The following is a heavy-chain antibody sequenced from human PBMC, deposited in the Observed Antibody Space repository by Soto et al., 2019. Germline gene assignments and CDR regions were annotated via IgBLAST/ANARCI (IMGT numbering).Heavy chain of an antibody. CDR2: IYYSGST. V-gene: IGHV4-59*01. D-gene: IGHD3-10*01. Sequence: SETLSLTCTVSGGSISSYYWSWIRQPPGKGLEWIGYIYYSGSTNYNPSLKSRVTISVDTSKNQFSLKLSSVTAADTAVYYCARDQGDYYGVYYYYGMDVWGQGTTVTVSS. J-gene: IGHJ6*02. CDR1: GGSISSYY. CDR3: ARDQGDYYGVYYYYGMDV.